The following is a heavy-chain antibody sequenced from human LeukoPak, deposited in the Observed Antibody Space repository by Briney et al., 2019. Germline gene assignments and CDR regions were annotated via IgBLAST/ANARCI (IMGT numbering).Heavy chain of an antibody. V-gene: IGHV3-30*18. CDR3: AKDSKHYYGSGSYSYYMDV. CDR2: ISFDGTNK. J-gene: IGHJ6*03. Sequence: GGSLRLSCAASGFTFSRFGMHWVRQAPGKGLEWVAVISFDGTNKYYADSVKGRFTISRDNSKNTLYLQMNSLRAEDTAVYYCAKDSKHYYGSGSYSYYMDVWGKGTTVTISS. D-gene: IGHD3-10*01. CDR1: GFTFSRFG.